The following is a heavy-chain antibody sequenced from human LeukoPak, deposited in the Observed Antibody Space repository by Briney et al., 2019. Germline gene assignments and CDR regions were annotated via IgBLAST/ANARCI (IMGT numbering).Heavy chain of an antibody. CDR1: GFMFHDYG. V-gene: IGHV3-20*04. CDR3: ASSRSSWDTFDY. D-gene: IGHD6-13*01. Sequence: GGSLRLSCAASGFMFHDYGMNWVRQGPGKGLEWVSGMNWNGHIIGYADSVKGRFTISRDNAKNSLYLQMNSLRAEDTALYYCASSRSSWDTFDYWGQGTLVTVSS. J-gene: IGHJ4*02. CDR2: MNWNGHII.